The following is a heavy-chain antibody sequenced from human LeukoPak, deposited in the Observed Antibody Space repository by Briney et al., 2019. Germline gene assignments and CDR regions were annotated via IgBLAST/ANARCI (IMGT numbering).Heavy chain of an antibody. Sequence: GGSLRLSCAASGFTFSSYSMNWVRQAPGKGLEWVANIKQDGSEKSYVESVRGRFTISRDNAKNSLYLQLNSLRAEDTALYYCARDNPPDYWGQGTLVTVSS. CDR1: GFTFSSYS. CDR3: ARDNPPDY. J-gene: IGHJ4*02. V-gene: IGHV3-7*03. CDR2: IKQDGSEK.